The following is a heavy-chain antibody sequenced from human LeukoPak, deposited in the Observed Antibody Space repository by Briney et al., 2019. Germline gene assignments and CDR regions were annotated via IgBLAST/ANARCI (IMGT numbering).Heavy chain of an antibody. V-gene: IGHV4-59*08. CDR1: GGSISSYY. D-gene: IGHD3-16*01. Sequence: PSETLSLTCTVSGGSISSYYWSWIRQPPGKGLEWIGYIYYSGSTNYNPSLKSRVTISVDTSKNQFSLKLSSVTAADTAVYYCARQRLRLGEPFDYWGQGTLVSVSS. J-gene: IGHJ4*02. CDR2: IYYSGST. CDR3: ARQRLRLGEPFDY.